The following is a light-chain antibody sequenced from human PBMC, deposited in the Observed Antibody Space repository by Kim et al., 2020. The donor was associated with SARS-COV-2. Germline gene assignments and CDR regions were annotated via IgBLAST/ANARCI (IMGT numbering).Light chain of an antibody. J-gene: IGKJ1*01. CDR3: QQTFSTPPT. CDR1: QSINYY. CDR2: GAT. V-gene: IGKV1-39*01. Sequence: ASIQDRVTLTCRASQSINYYLSWYQHKPGEAPKLLIYGATNLQSGVPSRFSGSGYGTDFNFTISRLQPEDSATYFCQQTFSTPPTFGQGTKVDIK.